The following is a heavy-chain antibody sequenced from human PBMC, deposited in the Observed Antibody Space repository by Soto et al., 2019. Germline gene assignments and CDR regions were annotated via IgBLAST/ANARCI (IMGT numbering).Heavy chain of an antibody. J-gene: IGHJ4*02. CDR2: IYYSGST. Sequence: PSETLSLTCTVSGGSISSSSYYWGWIRQPPGKGLEWIGSIYYSGSTYYNPSLKSRVTISVDTSKNQFSLKLSSVTAADTAVYYCARPVTLYSSSSGPHAYFDYWGQGTLVTVSS. V-gene: IGHV4-39*01. CDR1: GGSISSSSYY. D-gene: IGHD6-6*01. CDR3: ARPVTLYSSSSGPHAYFDY.